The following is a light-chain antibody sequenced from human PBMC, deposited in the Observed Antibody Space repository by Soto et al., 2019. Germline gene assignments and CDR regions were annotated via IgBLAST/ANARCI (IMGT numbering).Light chain of an antibody. CDR3: QKYDSAPLP. V-gene: IGKV1-27*01. CDR1: QGISTS. J-gene: IGKJ4*01. CDR2: STS. Sequence: DIQMTQSPSSLSASVGDRVTVSCRASQGISTSLAWYQQKPGKVPKLLIYSTSTFQSGVSARFRGSGSGTAFTLTISSLQPEDVATYYCQKYDSAPLPFGGGTKVASK.